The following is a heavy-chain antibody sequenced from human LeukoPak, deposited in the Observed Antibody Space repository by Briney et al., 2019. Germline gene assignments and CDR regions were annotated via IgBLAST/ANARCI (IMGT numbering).Heavy chain of an antibody. CDR3: ARRAYGDDPFDY. CDR2: ITSGSSPI. CDR1: GFTFRSYS. Sequence: GGSLRLSCAASGFTFRSYSMNWVRQAPGKGLEWISYITSGSSPIYYAGSVKGRFTISRDNAKNSLYLQMNSLRDEDTAVYYCARRAYGDDPFDYWGQGTLVTVSS. V-gene: IGHV3-48*02. J-gene: IGHJ4*02. D-gene: IGHD4-17*01.